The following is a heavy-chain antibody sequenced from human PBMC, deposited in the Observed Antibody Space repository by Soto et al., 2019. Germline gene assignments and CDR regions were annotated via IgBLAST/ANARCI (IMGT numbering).Heavy chain of an antibody. CDR3: ARDFYSNGGYYYYGMDV. CDR2: IKQDGSEK. D-gene: IGHD4-4*01. V-gene: IGHV3-7*01. J-gene: IGHJ6*02. Sequence: PGGSLRLSCEDSGFTFSSCWMNWVRQAPRQGLEWVANIKQDGSEKYYVDSVKGRFTISRDNTKNSLYLQMNSLRAEDTAVYYCARDFYSNGGYYYYGMDVWGQGTTVTVSS. CDR1: GFTFSSCW.